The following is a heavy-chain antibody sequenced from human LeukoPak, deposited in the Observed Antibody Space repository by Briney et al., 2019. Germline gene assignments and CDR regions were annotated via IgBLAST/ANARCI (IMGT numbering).Heavy chain of an antibody. Sequence: GGSLRLSCTVSGFTVSINSMSWVRQAPGKGLEWVSFIYSGGNTHYSGSVKGRFTISRDNSKNTLYLQMNSLRAEDTAVYYCARGLSGSWFDPWGQGTLVTVSS. D-gene: IGHD1-14*01. CDR2: IYSGGNT. CDR3: ARGLSGSWFDP. V-gene: IGHV3-66*02. CDR1: GFTVSINS. J-gene: IGHJ5*02.